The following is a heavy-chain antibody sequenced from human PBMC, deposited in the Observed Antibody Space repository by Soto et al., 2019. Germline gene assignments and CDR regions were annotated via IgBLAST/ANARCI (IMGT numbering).Heavy chain of an antibody. D-gene: IGHD2-21*02. CDR3: AESDDGGYFGRE. V-gene: IGHV3-30*18. J-gene: IGHJ4*02. Sequence: QVQLVESGGGVVQPGRSLRLSCAASGFTFSSYGMHWVRQAPGKGLEWVALISYDGRNKYYADSVKGRFTISRDNSKNTLYQHRNSLRAEDTAVYYCAESDDGGYFGREWGQGTLVAVSS. CDR2: ISYDGRNK. CDR1: GFTFSSYG.